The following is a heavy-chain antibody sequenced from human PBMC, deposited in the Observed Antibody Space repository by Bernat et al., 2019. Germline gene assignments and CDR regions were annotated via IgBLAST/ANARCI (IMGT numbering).Heavy chain of an antibody. V-gene: IGHV4-59*08. J-gene: IGHJ5*02. D-gene: IGHD3-3*01. CDR2: IYYSGST. Sequence: QVQLQESGPGLVKPSATLSLTCTVPCGSISSYYCSWIRQPPGKGLEWTGYIYYSGSTNYNPSLKSRVTISVDTSKNQFSLKLSSVTAADTAVYYCARQGMDFWSGYGGLDPWGQGTLVTVSS. CDR3: ARQGMDFWSGYGGLDP. CDR1: CGSISSYY.